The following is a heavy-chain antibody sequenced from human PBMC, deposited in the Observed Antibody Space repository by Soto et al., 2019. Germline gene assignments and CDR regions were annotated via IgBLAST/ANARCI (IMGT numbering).Heavy chain of an antibody. CDR2: ILHDGSAE. CDR3: ARSRDGYSFYFYYGMDG. Sequence: SLRLSCAASGFTFTNYDMHWGRQAPGKGLEWMALILHDGSAEYYADSVKGRFTISRDNSKNTLYLQMNSLRAEDTAVYYCARSRDGYSFYFYYGMDGWGQGTTVTVSS. D-gene: IGHD4-4*01. J-gene: IGHJ6*02. V-gene: IGHV3-30*03. CDR1: GFTFTNYD.